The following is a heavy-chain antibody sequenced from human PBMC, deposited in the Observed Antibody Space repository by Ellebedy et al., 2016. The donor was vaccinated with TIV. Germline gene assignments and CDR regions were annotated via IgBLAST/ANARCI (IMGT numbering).Heavy chain of an antibody. CDR2: MNGDGNER. CDR1: GFTFSTSW. D-gene: IGHD1-1*01. J-gene: IGHJ4*02. V-gene: IGHV3-7*01. Sequence: GESLKISCAVSGFTFSTSWMGWVRQAPGQGLEWVAKMNGDGNERYYVDSVEGRFTNSRDNTRNSLYPQMNSLRDDDTAVYYCTKDGSGTMNFWGQGTLVTVSS. CDR3: TKDGSGTMNF.